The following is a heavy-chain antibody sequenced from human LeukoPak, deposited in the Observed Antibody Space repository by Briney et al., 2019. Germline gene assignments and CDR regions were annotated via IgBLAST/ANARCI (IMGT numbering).Heavy chain of an antibody. CDR3: AKRSGYTTGWFFDF. CDR2: ISGSGDNT. V-gene: IGHV3-23*01. Sequence: GGSLKLSCAASGFSFSSYAMSWVRQAPGKGLEWVSSISGSGDNTYYAESVKGRFTISRDNSKNSLFLQMNSLRAEDTAVFYCAKRSGYTTGWFFDFWGQGTLVTVSS. CDR1: GFSFSSYA. D-gene: IGHD6-19*01. J-gene: IGHJ4*02.